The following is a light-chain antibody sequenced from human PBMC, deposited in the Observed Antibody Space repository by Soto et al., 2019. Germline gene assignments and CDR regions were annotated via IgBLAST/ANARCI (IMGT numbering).Light chain of an antibody. CDR3: CSYVGATTYV. CDR1: SSDVGLYNY. Sequence: QSALTQPPSASGSPGQSVTISCTGTSSDVGLYNYISWYQQRPGKAPKLMIYEVDKRPSGVPDRFSGSKSGNTASLTVSGLQAEDEADYYCCSYVGATTYVFGSGTKVNVL. V-gene: IGLV2-8*01. J-gene: IGLJ1*01. CDR2: EVD.